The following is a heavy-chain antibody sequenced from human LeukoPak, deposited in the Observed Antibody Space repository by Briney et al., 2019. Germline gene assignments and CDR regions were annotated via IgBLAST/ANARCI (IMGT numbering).Heavy chain of an antibody. J-gene: IGHJ4*02. CDR3: ARDRQVIPFGFGY. V-gene: IGHV3-7*01. Sequence: TGGALRLSCAASGFTFSSYWMSWVRQAPGKGLEWVGNIKQDGSEKYYVDSVKGRFTISRDNAKNSLYLQMNSLRAEDTAVYYCARDRQVIPFGFGYWGQGTLVTVSS. D-gene: IGHD3-16*01. CDR1: GFTFSSYW. CDR2: IKQDGSEK.